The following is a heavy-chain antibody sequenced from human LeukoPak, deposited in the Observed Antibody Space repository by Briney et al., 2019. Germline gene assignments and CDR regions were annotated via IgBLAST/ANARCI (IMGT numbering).Heavy chain of an antibody. D-gene: IGHD3-10*01. CDR2: INSDGSSI. Sequence: QPGGSLRLSCAASGFTFSNYWMHWVRQAPGKGLVWVSRINSDGSSISYADSVKGRFTISRDNAKNTLYLQMNSLRAEDTAVYYCATDPSGRVCDSWGQGTLVTVSS. CDR3: ATDPSGRVCDS. CDR1: GFTFSNYW. V-gene: IGHV3-74*01. J-gene: IGHJ4*02.